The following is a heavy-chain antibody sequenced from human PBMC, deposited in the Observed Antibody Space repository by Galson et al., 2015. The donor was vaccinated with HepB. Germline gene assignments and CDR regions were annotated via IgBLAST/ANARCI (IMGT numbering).Heavy chain of an antibody. CDR1: GFSFSDSG. CDR2: ISSAGSYI. Sequence: LRLSCAASGFSFSDSGMNWVRQAPGKGLEWVSSISSAGSYIYYADSLKGRFTVSRDNADNSLYLQMNSLRAEDSAIYYCARGIGYVSHSSWYYFDLWGQGTLVTVSS. CDR3: ARGIGYVSHSSWYYFDL. D-gene: IGHD6-13*01. V-gene: IGHV3-21*01. J-gene: IGHJ4*02.